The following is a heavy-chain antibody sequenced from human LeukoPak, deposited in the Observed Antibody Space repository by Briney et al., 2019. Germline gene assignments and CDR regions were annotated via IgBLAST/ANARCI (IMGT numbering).Heavy chain of an antibody. CDR2: INSDGIRT. J-gene: IGHJ6*03. CDR1: GVTFNSFW. Sequence: GGSLRLSCAASGVTFNSFWMYWVRQVPGKGLLWVARINSDGIRTSHADSVQGRFTISRDNANNTLYLQMNSLRVEDTAVYYCARGGSGSGYHYYYYYMDVWGKGTTVTISS. CDR3: ARGGSGSGYHYYYYYMDV. D-gene: IGHD3-22*01. V-gene: IGHV3-74*01.